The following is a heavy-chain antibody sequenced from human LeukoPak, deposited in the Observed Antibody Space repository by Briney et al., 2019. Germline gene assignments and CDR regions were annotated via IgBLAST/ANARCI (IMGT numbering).Heavy chain of an antibody. CDR1: GYSFTRYW. J-gene: IGHJ5*02. CDR3: ARGELGYCSGGSCYRFDP. V-gene: IGHV5-51*01. CDR2: IYPGDSDT. Sequence: GESLKISCKGSGYSFTRYWIGWVRQMPGKGLEWMGIIYPGDSDTRYSPSFQGQVTISADKSFSTAYLQWSSLKASDTAMYYCARGELGYCSGGSCYRFDPWGRGTLVTVSS. D-gene: IGHD2-15*01.